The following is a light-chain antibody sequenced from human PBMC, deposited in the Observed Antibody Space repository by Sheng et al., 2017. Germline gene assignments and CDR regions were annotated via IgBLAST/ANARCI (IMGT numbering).Light chain of an antibody. CDR3: QQYNSWPPT. J-gene: IGKJ1*01. CDR1: QSVSFN. V-gene: IGKV3-15*01. Sequence: EIVMTQSPATLSVSPGERATLSCRASQSVSFNLAWYQQRPGQVPRLLIYGASTRVTGIPARFSGSGSGTEFTLTITSLQSEDSAVYYCQQYNSWPPTFGQGTKVEIK. CDR2: GAS.